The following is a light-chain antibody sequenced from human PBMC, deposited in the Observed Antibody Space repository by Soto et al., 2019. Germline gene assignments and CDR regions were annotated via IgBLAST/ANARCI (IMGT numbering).Light chain of an antibody. J-gene: IGKJ4*01. V-gene: IGKV3-20*01. CDR3: QHYKTWPLA. CDR1: QAVGGTY. Sequence: EIVLTQSPCTLSLSQGERASLSCRASQAVGGTYLAWYQHKPGRAPRLLIYGASNRAAGIPDRFGGSGSGTEFTLTISSLQSEDFAVYYCQHYKTWPLAFGGGTMVDIK. CDR2: GAS.